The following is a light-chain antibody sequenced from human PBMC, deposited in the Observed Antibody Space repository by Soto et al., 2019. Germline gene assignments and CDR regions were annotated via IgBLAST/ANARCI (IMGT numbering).Light chain of an antibody. J-gene: IGKJ2*01. CDR3: LQDYNYPRT. CDR2: AAS. CDR1: QGIRSD. V-gene: IGKV1-6*01. Sequence: AIQMTQSPSSLSASVGDRVTITCRASQGIRSDLGWYQQKPGRAPKLLIYAASILQSGVPSRFSGSGSGTDFTLTISSLQPEDFATYYCLQDYNYPRTFGQGTKLEIK.